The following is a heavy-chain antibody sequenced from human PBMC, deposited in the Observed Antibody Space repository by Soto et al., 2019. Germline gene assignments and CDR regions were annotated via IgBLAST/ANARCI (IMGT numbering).Heavy chain of an antibody. D-gene: IGHD3-3*01. V-gene: IGHV1-8*01. CDR3: AREKTRHQYDFWSGYYRWLDP. CDR1: GYTFTSYD. CDR2: MNPNSGNT. Sequence: ASVKVSCKASGYTFTSYDTNWVRQATGQGLEWMGWMNPNSGNTGYAQKFQGRVTMTRNTSISTAYMELSSLRSEDTAVYYCAREKTRHQYDFWSGYYRWLDPWGQGTLVTVSS. J-gene: IGHJ5*02.